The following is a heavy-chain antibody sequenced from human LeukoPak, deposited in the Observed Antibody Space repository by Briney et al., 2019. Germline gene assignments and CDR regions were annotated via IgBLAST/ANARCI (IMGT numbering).Heavy chain of an antibody. CDR2: ISQDGTES. D-gene: IGHD1-1*01. V-gene: IGHV3-7*04. J-gene: IGHJ4*02. CDR3: AGDSTGTVFDL. Sequence: GGSLRLSCVASGFTFMSYWMTWVRQAPGKGLEWVAQISQDGTESYSVDSVRGRFTISRDNAKNSVYLQMNSLRPEDTAVYYCAGDSTGTVFDLWGQGTLVTVSS. CDR1: GFTFMSYW.